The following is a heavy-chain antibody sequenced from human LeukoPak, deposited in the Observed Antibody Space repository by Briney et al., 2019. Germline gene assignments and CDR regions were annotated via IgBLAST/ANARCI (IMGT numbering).Heavy chain of an antibody. J-gene: IGHJ4*02. CDR2: INPNSGGT. D-gene: IGHD2-15*01. V-gene: IGHV1-2*02. Sequence: ASVKVSCKASGYTFTGYYMHWVRQAPGQGLEWMGWINPNSGGTNYAQKFQGRVTMTRDTSINTAYMELSRLRSDDTAVYYCARDRTAVVVAATFRCDYWGQGTLVTVSS. CDR3: ARDRTAVVVAATFRCDY. CDR1: GYTFTGYY.